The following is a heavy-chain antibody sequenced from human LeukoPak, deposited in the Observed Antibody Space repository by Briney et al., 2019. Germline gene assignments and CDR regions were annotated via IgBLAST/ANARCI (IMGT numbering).Heavy chain of an antibody. J-gene: IGHJ4*02. V-gene: IGHV1-69*13. CDR2: IIPIFGTA. D-gene: IGHD2-2*01. Sequence: SVKVSCKASGGTFSSYAISWVRQAPGQGLEWMGGIIPIFGTANYAQKFQGRVTLTADESTSTAYMELSSLRSEDTAVYYCARGGVVPAVRGYFDYWGQGTLVTVSS. CDR3: ARGGVVPAVRGYFDY. CDR1: GGTFSSYA.